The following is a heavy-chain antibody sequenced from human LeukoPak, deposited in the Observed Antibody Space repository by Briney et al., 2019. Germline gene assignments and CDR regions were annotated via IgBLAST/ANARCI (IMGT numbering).Heavy chain of an antibody. V-gene: IGHV4-59*01. D-gene: IGHD3-22*01. CDR1: GGSFSGYY. J-gene: IGHJ4*02. CDR2: IYYSGST. Sequence: SETLSLTCAVYGGSFSGYYWSWIRQPPGKGLEWIGYIYYSGSTNYNPSLKSRVTISVDTSKNQFSLKLSSVTAADTAVYYCARGVGRITMIVVVPEPYYFDYWGQGTLVTVSS. CDR3: ARGVGRITMIVVVPEPYYFDY.